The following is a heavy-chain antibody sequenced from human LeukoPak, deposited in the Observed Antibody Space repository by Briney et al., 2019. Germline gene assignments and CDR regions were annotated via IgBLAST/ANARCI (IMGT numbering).Heavy chain of an antibody. CDR1: GFTFSSYG. J-gene: IGHJ5*02. Sequence: PGRSLRLSCAASGFTFSSYGMSWVRQAPGKGLEWVASIKQDGSEKYYVDSVKGRFTISRDNAKNSLYLQINSLRAEDTAVYYCARDRSSGWYLTPGFDPWGQGTLVTVSS. CDR3: ARDRSSGWYLTPGFDP. D-gene: IGHD6-19*01. CDR2: IKQDGSEK. V-gene: IGHV3-7*04.